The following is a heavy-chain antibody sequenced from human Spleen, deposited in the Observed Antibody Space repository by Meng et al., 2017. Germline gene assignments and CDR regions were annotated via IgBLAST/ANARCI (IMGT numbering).Heavy chain of an antibody. V-gene: IGHV4-34*01. D-gene: IGHD5-18*01. CDR3: ARSGYSYGFKY. CDR1: GGSISSYY. J-gene: IGHJ4*02. CDR2: INHSGST. Sequence: SETLSLTCTVSGGSISSYYWSWIRQPPGKGLEWIGEINHSGSTNYNPSLKSRVTISVDTSKNQFSLKLSSVTAADTAVYYCARSGYSYGFKYWGQGTLVTVSS.